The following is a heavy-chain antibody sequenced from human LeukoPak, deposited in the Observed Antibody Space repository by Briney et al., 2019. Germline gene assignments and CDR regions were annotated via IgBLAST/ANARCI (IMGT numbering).Heavy chain of an antibody. CDR3: ARGRGQYCSSTSCSDSTNYYYYYYMDV. V-gene: IGHV1-18*01. CDR2: ISAYNGNT. CDR1: GYTFTSYG. D-gene: IGHD2-2*01. J-gene: IGHJ6*03. Sequence: ASVKVSCKASGYTFTSYGISWVRQAPGQGLEWMGWISAYNGNTNYAQKLQGRVTMTTDTSTSTAYMELRSLRSDDTAVYYCARGRGQYCSSTSCSDSTNYYYYYYMDVWGKGTTVTVSS.